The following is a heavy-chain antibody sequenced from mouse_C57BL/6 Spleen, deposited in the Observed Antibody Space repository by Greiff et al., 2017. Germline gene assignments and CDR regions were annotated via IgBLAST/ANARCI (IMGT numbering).Heavy chain of an antibody. Sequence: QVQLQQSGAELVKPGASVKISCKASGYAFSSYWMNWVKQRPGKGLEWIGQIYPGDGDTNYNGKFKGKATLTADKSSSTAYLQLSSLTAEDAAVYCAASHYYGRSSYWSLDDWGTGTSVTVSS. CDR1: GYAFSSYW. V-gene: IGHV1-80*01. CDR3: ASHYYGRSSYWSLDD. CDR2: IYPGDGDT. D-gene: IGHD1-2*01. J-gene: IGHJ1*03.